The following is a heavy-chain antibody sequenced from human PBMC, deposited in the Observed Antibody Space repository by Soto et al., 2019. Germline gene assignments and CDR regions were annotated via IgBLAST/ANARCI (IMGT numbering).Heavy chain of an antibody. D-gene: IGHD6-6*01. J-gene: IGHJ5*02. CDR3: ARGSIQNWFDP. V-gene: IGHV4-30-2*01. CDR1: GGSISSGGYS. Sequence: SETLSLTCAVSGGSISSGGYSWSWIRQPPGKGPEWIGYIYHSGSTYYNPSLKSRVTISVDRSKNQFSLKLSSVTAADTAVYYCARGSIQNWFDPWGQGTLVTVSS. CDR2: IYHSGST.